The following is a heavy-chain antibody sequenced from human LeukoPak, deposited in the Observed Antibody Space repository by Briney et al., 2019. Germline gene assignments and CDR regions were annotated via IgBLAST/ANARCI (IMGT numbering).Heavy chain of an antibody. CDR3: ARRQGCSSSSCPPDS. Sequence: GESLKISCRGSGYSFTTYWIGWVRQMPGKGLEWWGIIYPGDSDTRYSPSFQGQVTMSADKSIDTAHLQWSSLKASDTAMYYCARRQGCSSSSCPPDSWGQGTLVTVSS. CDR2: IYPGDSDT. V-gene: IGHV5-51*01. J-gene: IGHJ4*02. D-gene: IGHD2-15*01. CDR1: GYSFTTYW.